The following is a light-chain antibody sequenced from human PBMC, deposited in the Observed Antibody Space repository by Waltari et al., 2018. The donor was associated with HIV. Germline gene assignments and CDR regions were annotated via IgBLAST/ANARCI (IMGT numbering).Light chain of an antibody. J-gene: IGKJ1*01. Sequence: EIVLTQSPGTLSLSPGERATLSCRASQSVISSYLAWYQQKPGQAPRLLIYGASSGATGIPARFSGSGSGTDFTLTISRLEPEDFAMYYCQQYGSSPWTFGQGTKVEIK. V-gene: IGKV3-20*01. CDR2: GAS. CDR3: QQYGSSPWT. CDR1: QSVISSY.